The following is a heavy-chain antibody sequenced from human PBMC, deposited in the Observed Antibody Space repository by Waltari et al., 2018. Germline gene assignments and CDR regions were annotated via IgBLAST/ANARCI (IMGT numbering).Heavy chain of an antibody. D-gene: IGHD3-22*01. Sequence: QVQLQESGPGLVKPSEPLSLTCAVSGYSFSSRYSWGWIRQPPGKGLEWIGSIYHSGSTYYNPSLKSRVTISVDTSKNQFSLKLSSVTAADTAVYYCARDSSGYLGYWGQGTLVTVSS. CDR3: ARDSSGYLGY. J-gene: IGHJ4*02. CDR1: GYSFSSRYS. CDR2: IYHSGST. V-gene: IGHV4-38-2*02.